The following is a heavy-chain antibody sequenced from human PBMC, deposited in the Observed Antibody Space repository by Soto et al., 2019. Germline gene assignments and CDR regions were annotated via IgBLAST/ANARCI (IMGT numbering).Heavy chain of an antibody. CDR3: ARDHRYCSGSSCRPYYYYYGMDV. CDR2: ISGTSDYI. V-gene: IGHV3-21*01. Sequence: PGLSMRRSCAASGFSLSSYSLKWVRLAPGRRREWLAPISGTSDYIYYADSVKGRFTISRDNAKTSLYIQMNSLRAEDTAVYYCARDHRYCSGSSCRPYYYYYGMDVWGQGTTVTVSS. D-gene: IGHD2-15*01. J-gene: IGHJ6*02. CDR1: GFSLSSYS.